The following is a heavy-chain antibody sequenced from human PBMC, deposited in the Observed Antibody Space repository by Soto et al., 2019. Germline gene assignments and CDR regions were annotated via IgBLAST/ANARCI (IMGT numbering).Heavy chain of an antibody. V-gene: IGHV1-46*01. D-gene: IGHD5-18*01. Sequence: ASVKVSCKASGGTFSSYAISLVRQAPGQGLEXMGIXNXSXGXTXYXXXXQGRVTLTRDTSISTAYMELSRLRSDDTAVYYCARAGRYSYGPLGYWGQGTLVTVSS. CDR2: XNXSXGXT. CDR1: GGTFSSYA. J-gene: IGHJ4*02. CDR3: ARAGRYSYGPLGY.